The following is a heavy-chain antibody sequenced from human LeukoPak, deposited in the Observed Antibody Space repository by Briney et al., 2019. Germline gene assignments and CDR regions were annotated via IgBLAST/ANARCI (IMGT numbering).Heavy chain of an antibody. CDR2: ISSSSSYI. D-gene: IGHD5-18*01. Sequence: GGSLRLSCAASGFTFSRYSMNWVRQAPGKGPEWVSSISSSSSYIYYANSVKGRFPISRANAKNSLYLQMNSLRAEDTAVYYCARVGTPMVTIVAPYYMDVWGKGTTVTVS. CDR3: ARVGTPMVTIVAPYYMDV. V-gene: IGHV3-21*06. CDR1: GFTFSRYS. J-gene: IGHJ6*03.